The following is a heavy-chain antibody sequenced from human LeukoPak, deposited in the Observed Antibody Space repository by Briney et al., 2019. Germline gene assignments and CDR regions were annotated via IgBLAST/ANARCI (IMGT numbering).Heavy chain of an antibody. Sequence: GESLRLSCAASGFTVSSYELNWVRQAPGKGLEWVSYISNVGSTIFYADSVKGRFTISRDNAKNSLYLQMNSLRAEDTAVYYCARDWTKGLDDAFDIWGQGTTVTVSS. CDR1: GFTVSSYE. CDR3: ARDWTKGLDDAFDI. D-gene: IGHD3/OR15-3a*01. V-gene: IGHV3-48*03. J-gene: IGHJ3*02. CDR2: ISNVGSTI.